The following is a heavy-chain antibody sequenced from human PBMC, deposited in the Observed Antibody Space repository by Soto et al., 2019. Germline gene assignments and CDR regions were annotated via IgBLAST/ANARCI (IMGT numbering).Heavy chain of an antibody. J-gene: IGHJ5*02. V-gene: IGHV3-74*01. CDR2: INSDGRST. Sequence: EVQLVESGGGLVQPGGSLRLSCAASGFTFSSYWMHWVRQAPGKGLVWVSRINSDGRSTSYADSVKGRFTISRDNAKKGLYLQMNSLRTEDTAVYYCARGEDAGYCSGGSCSGDWFDPWGQGTLVTVSS. CDR3: ARGEDAGYCSGGSCSGDWFDP. D-gene: IGHD2-15*01. CDR1: GFTFSSYW.